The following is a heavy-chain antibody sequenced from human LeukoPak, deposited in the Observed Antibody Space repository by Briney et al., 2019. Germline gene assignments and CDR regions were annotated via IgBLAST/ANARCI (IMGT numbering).Heavy chain of an antibody. Sequence: SETLSLTCTVSGGSIISGYYWNWVRQYPGKGLEWIGSKYYSGTTQYSPSLKTRVIISVDTSRNQFSLTLSSVTAADTAVYYCARARYDSSGSYYGVTPRLAVGGFDPWGQGTLVTVSS. J-gene: IGHJ5*02. CDR1: GGSIISGYY. V-gene: IGHV4-31*03. D-gene: IGHD3-22*01. CDR2: KYYSGTT. CDR3: ARARYDSSGSYYGVTPRLAVGGFDP.